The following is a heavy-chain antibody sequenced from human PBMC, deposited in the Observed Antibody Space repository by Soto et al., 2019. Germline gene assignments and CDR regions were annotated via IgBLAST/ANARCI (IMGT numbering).Heavy chain of an antibody. CDR1: GGYISSSSYY. V-gene: IGHV4-39*01. J-gene: IGHJ4*02. CDR2: IYYSGST. D-gene: IGHD3-22*01. Sequence: SETLSLTCTVSGGYISSSSYYWGWIRQPPGKGLEWIGSIYYSGSTYYNPSLKSRVTISVDTSKYQCSLKLSSVTAAATAVYYCARLPLYDSSGYYSFLDYWGQGTLVTVSS. CDR3: ARLPLYDSSGYYSFLDY.